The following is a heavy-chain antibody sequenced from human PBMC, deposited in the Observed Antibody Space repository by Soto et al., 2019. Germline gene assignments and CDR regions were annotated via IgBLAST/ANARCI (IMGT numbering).Heavy chain of an antibody. J-gene: IGHJ4*02. CDR1: GYTFTSYA. V-gene: IGHV1-3*01. D-gene: IGHD3-10*01. CDR3: AREHRDGSGINFDS. CDR2: INADNTNT. Sequence: QVQLVQSGAEVKKPGASVKVSCKASGYTFTSYAMHWVRQAPGQSLEWMGWINADNTNTEYSRKFQGRLTITRDTSASTAYMELSSLRSEDTAVYYCAREHRDGSGINFDSWGQGTLVTVSS.